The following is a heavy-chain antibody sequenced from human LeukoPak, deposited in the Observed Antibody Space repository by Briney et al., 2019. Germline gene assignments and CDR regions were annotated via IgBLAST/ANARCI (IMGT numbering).Heavy chain of an antibody. CDR3: ARAPRGYCSSTSCYLGALDY. CDR2: IYYSGST. V-gene: IGHV4-61*01. D-gene: IGHD2-2*01. J-gene: IGHJ4*02. CDR1: GGSVSSGSYY. Sequence: SGTLSLTCTVSGGSVSSGSYYWSWIRQPPGKGLEWIGYIYYSGSTNYNPSLKSRVTISVDTSKNQFSLKLSSVTAADTAVYYCARAPRGYCSSTSCYLGALDYWGQGTLVTVSS.